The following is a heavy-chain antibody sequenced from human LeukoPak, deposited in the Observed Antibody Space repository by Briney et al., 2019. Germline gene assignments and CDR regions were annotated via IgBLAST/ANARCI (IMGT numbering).Heavy chain of an antibody. CDR3: ARVAHCSSTSCYAYYFDY. J-gene: IGHJ4*02. CDR2: IIPIFGTA. CDR1: GGTFSSYA. D-gene: IGHD2-2*01. V-gene: IGHV1-69*05. Sequence: SVKVSCKASGGTFSSYAISWVRQAPGQGLEWIERIIPIFGTADYAQKVQGRVTITTNESTNTAYMELSSLRSEDTDVYYCARVAHCSSTSCYAYYFDYWGQGTLVTVSS.